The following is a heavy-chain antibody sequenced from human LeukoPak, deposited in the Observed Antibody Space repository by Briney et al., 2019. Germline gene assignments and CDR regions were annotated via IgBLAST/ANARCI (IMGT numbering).Heavy chain of an antibody. V-gene: IGHV4-34*01. CDR1: GGSFSGYY. CDR2: IYYTGTT. CDR3: ARLGGAYFKGGMDV. J-gene: IGHJ6*02. Sequence: SETLSLTCAVYGGSFSGYYWSWIRQPPGKGLGWIGSIYYTGTTYYNASLKSRVTISVDTSKNQFSLVLSSVTAADTAVYYCARLGGAYFKGGMDVWGQGTTVTVSS. D-gene: IGHD2-21*01.